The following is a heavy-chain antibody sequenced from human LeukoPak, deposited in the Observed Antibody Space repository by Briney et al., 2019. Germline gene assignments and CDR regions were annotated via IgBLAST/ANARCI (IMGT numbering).Heavy chain of an antibody. D-gene: IGHD6-13*01. CDR3: ARGIRSWDYFDY. CDR1: GYTFTSYY. CDR2: INLSGVST. J-gene: IGHJ4*02. Sequence: ASLKVSCKASGYTFTSYYMHWVRQAPGQGLEWMGIINLSGVSTSYAQKFQGRVTMTRDTSTSTVYMELSSLRSEDTAVYYCARGIRSWDYFDYWGQGTLVTVSS. V-gene: IGHV1-46*03.